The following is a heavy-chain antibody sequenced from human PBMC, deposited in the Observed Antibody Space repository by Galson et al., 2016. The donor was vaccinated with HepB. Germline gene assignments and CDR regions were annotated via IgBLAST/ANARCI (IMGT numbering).Heavy chain of an antibody. CDR2: INAANGNA. V-gene: IGHV1-3*01. CDR1: GDTFTSYA. D-gene: IGHD6-13*01. CDR3: AKEETSSWSRVNWFDP. Sequence: SVKVSCKAPGDTFTSYAIHWVRQAPGQRLEWMGWINAANGNAKYSPKFQDRVTISRDASASTVYVELSSLTSEDTAVYYCAKEETSSWSRVNWFDPWGQGTRVTVSS. J-gene: IGHJ5*02.